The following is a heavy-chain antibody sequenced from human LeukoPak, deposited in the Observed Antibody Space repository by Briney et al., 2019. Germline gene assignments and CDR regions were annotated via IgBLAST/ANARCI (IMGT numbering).Heavy chain of an antibody. V-gene: IGHV4-59*01. CDR3: ARVTGYMVEDYFDY. CDR1: GGSISGYY. J-gene: IGHJ4*02. Sequence: SETLSLTCSVSGGSISGYYWSWIRQPPGKGLEWIGYIYYSGSTNYNPSLKSRVTISVDTSKNQFSLRLSSVTAADTAVYYCARVTGYMVEDYFDYWGQGTLVTVSS. CDR2: IYYSGST. D-gene: IGHD6-13*01.